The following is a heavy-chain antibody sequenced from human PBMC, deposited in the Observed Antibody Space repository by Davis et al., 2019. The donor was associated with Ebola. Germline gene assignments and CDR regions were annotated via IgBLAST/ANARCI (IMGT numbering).Heavy chain of an antibody. J-gene: IGHJ4*02. CDR1: GFTFDDYA. CDR2: ISGDGGST. V-gene: IGHV3-43*02. D-gene: IGHD5-24*01. Sequence: PGGPLRPPCAAPGFTFDDYAMHWARQAPGKGLEWVSLISGDGGSTYYADSVKGRFTISRDNSKNSLYLQMNSLRTEDTALYYCAKDKWDGYNYVFLLDYWGQGTLVTVSS. CDR3: AKDKWDGYNYVFLLDY.